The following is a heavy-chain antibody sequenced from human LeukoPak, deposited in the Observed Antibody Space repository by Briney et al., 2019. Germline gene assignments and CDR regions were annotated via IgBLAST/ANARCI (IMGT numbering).Heavy chain of an antibody. J-gene: IGHJ4*02. V-gene: IGHV1-2*02. CDR2: INPDSGGT. Sequence: ASVKVSCKASGYTFTGYYMHWVRQPPGQGLEWMGWINPDSGGTNYAQKFQDRVTMTRDTSISTAYMELSRLRSDDTAVYYCARGPYGMATDFDYWGQGTLVTVSS. CDR3: ARGPYGMATDFDY. CDR1: GYTFTGYY. D-gene: IGHD5-24*01.